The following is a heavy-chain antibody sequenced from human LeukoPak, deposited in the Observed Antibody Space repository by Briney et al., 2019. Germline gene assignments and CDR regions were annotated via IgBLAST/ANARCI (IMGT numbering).Heavy chain of an antibody. V-gene: IGHV1-69*13. CDR3: ARSTLHVVVTANPFDY. CDR1: GGTFSSYA. J-gene: IGHJ4*02. CDR2: IIPIFGTA. Sequence: SVKVSCKASGGTFSSYAISWVRQAPGQGLEWMGGIIPIFGTANYAQKFQGRVTITADESTSTAYMELSSLRSEDTAVYYCARSTLHVVVTANPFDYWGQGTLVTVSS. D-gene: IGHD2-21*02.